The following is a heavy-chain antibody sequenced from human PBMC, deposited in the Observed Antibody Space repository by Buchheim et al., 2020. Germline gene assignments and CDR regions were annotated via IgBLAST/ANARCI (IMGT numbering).Heavy chain of an antibody. V-gene: IGHV3-30-3*01. J-gene: IGHJ6*02. CDR3: ARARWEAAAGTPYYYYGMDV. CDR2: ISYDGSNK. Sequence: QVQLAESGGGVVQPGRSLRLSCAASGFTFSSYAMHWVRQAPGKGLEWVAVISYDGSNKYYADSVKGRFTISRDTSKNTLYLQMNSLRAEDTAVYYCARARWEAAAGTPYYYYGMDVWGQGTT. D-gene: IGHD6-13*01. CDR1: GFTFSSYA.